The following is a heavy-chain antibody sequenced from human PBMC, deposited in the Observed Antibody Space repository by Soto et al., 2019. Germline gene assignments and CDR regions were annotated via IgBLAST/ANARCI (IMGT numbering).Heavy chain of an antibody. CDR2: IDHDGRST. V-gene: IGHV3-74*01. CDR3: VRKAGASYMPAEYFQH. J-gene: IGHJ1*01. D-gene: IGHD2-2*01. CDR1: GFSFSTYW. Sequence: EVQLVESGGGLVQPGGSLRLSCAASGFSFSTYWMHWVRQGPGKGLVWVSRIDHDGRSTSYADSVKGRFTISRDNAKNTLSLQMNSLTLEDTGVYYCVRKAGASYMPAEYFQHWGQGTLVTVSS.